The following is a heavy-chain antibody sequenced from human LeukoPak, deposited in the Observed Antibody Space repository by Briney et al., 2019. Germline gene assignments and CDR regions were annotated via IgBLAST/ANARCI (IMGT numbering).Heavy chain of an antibody. D-gene: IGHD3-22*01. J-gene: IGHJ3*02. V-gene: IGHV4-59*08. Sequence: SETLSLTCTVSGGSISSYYWSWIRQPPGKGLEWIGYIYYSGSTNYNPSLKSRVTISVVTSKNQFSLKLSSVTAADTAVYFCARGPYSYDSSGAFDIWGQGTMVTVSS. CDR2: IYYSGST. CDR1: GGSISSYY. CDR3: ARGPYSYDSSGAFDI.